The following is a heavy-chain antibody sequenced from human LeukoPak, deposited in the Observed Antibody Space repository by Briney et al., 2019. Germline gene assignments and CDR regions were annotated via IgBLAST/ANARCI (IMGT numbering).Heavy chain of an antibody. D-gene: IGHD6-19*01. J-gene: IGHJ3*02. Sequence: SETLSLTCTVSGGSISSYYWSWIRQPPGKGLEWIGYIYYSGSTNYNPSLKSRVTISVDTSKNQFSLKLSSVTAADTAVYYCARERKGGSGWPRGAFDIWGQETMVTVSS. CDR1: GGSISSYY. V-gene: IGHV4-59*01. CDR3: ARERKGGSGWPRGAFDI. CDR2: IYYSGST.